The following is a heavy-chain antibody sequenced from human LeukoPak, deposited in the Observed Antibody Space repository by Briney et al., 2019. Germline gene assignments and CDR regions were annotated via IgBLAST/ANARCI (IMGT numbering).Heavy chain of an antibody. J-gene: IGHJ6*03. D-gene: IGHD2-2*01. CDR1: GFTVSSNY. V-gene: IGHV3-53*01. Sequence: GGSLRLSCAASGFTVSSNYMSWVRQAPGKGLEWVSVIYSGGSTYYADSVKGRFTISRDNSKNTLYLQMNSLRAEDTAVYYCVRELVVPAAMDYYYYMDVWGKGTTVTVSS. CDR2: IYSGGST. CDR3: VRELVVPAAMDYYYYMDV.